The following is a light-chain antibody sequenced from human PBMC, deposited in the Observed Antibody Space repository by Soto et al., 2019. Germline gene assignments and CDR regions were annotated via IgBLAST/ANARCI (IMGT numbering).Light chain of an antibody. CDR2: DVS. Sequence: QSALTQPASVSGSPGQSITISCTGTSSDVGGYNYVSWYQQHPGKAPKLMIYDVSNRPSGVSNRFSGSKSGNTASLTISGLQAEDEADYYCSSYTSSSPVFRNGTKVTDL. CDR3: SSYTSSSPV. CDR1: SSDVGGYNY. V-gene: IGLV2-14*01. J-gene: IGLJ1*01.